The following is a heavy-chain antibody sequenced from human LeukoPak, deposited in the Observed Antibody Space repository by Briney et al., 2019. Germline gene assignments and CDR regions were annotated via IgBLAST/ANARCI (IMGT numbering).Heavy chain of an antibody. J-gene: IGHJ4*02. CDR3: AKDGYDGPFDY. Sequence: GGSLRLSCVVSRFTFNNHWMYWVRQAPRKGLVWVSRISPDGSSTYYADSVKGRFTISRDNSKNTLYLQMNSLRAEDTAVYYCAKDGYDGPFDYWGQGTLVTVSS. D-gene: IGHD3-16*01. CDR1: RFTFNNHW. V-gene: IGHV3-74*01. CDR2: ISPDGSST.